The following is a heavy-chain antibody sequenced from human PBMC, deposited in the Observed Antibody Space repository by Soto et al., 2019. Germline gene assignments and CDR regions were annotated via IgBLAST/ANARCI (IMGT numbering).Heavy chain of an antibody. J-gene: IGHJ6*02. CDR2: ISGSGGST. V-gene: IGHV3-23*01. Sequence: LRLSCAASGFTFSSYAMSWVRQAPGKGLEWVSAISGSGGSTYYADSVKGRFTISRDNSKNTLYLQMNSLRAEDTAVYYCAKDGLTYYDFWSGPSSHPYGMDVWGQGTTVTVSS. CDR3: AKDGLTYYDFWSGPSSHPYGMDV. D-gene: IGHD3-3*01. CDR1: GFTFSSYA.